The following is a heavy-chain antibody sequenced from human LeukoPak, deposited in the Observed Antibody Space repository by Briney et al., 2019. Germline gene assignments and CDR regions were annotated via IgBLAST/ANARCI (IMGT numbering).Heavy chain of an antibody. CDR3: ARGRDFWSGYYRVYWFDP. D-gene: IGHD3-3*01. Sequence: PSETLSLTCAVYGGSFSGYYWSWIRQPPGTGLEWIGEINHSGSTNYNPSLKSRVTISVDTSKNQFSLKLSSVTAADTAVYYCARGRDFWSGYYRVYWFDPWGQGTLVTVSS. V-gene: IGHV4-34*01. CDR2: INHSGST. CDR1: GGSFSGYY. J-gene: IGHJ5*02.